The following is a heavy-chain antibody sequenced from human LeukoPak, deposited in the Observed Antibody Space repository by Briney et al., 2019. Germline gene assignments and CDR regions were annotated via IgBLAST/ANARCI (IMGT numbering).Heavy chain of an antibody. V-gene: IGHV3-23*01. J-gene: IGHJ6*02. D-gene: IGHD5-18*01. CDR1: GFTFSSYA. Sequence: GGSLRLSCAASGFTFSSYAMSWVRQAPGKGLEWVSAISGSGGSTYYADSVKGRFTISRDNSKNTLYLQMNSLRAEDTAVYYCAKFLLAAPRGTSDTAMVYYYYGMDVWGQGTTVTVSS. CDR2: ISGSGGST. CDR3: AKFLLAAPRGTSDTAMVYYYYGMDV.